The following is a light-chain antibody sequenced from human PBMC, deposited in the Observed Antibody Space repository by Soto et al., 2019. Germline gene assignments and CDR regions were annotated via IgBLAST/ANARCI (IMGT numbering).Light chain of an antibody. CDR2: DVS. CDR3: SSYTSSSTLGHVI. J-gene: IGLJ2*01. Sequence: QSVLTQPASVSGSPGQSITISCTGTSSDVGAYIFVSWYQHHPGKAPTLMIYDVSNRPSGVSHRFSGSKSGNTASLTISGXQAEGEADYYCSSYTSSSTLGHVIFGGGTKLTVL. CDR1: SSDVGAYIF. V-gene: IGLV2-14*03.